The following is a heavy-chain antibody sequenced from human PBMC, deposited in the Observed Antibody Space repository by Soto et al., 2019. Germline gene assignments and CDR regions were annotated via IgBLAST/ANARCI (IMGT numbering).Heavy chain of an antibody. D-gene: IGHD3-9*01. V-gene: IGHV4-34*01. J-gene: IGHJ4*02. CDR2: INHSGST. CDR1: GGSFSGYY. Sequence: QVQLQQWGAGLLKPSETLSLTCAVYGGSFSGYYWSWIRQPPGKGLEWIGEINHSGSTNYNPSLKSRVTISVDTSKNQFSLKLSSVTAADTAVYYCARGPRLRYFDWLLQTLDYWGQGTLVTVSS. CDR3: ARGPRLRYFDWLLQTLDY.